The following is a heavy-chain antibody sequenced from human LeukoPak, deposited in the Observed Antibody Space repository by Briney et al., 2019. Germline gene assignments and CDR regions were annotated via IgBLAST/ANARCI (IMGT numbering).Heavy chain of an antibody. CDR1: GFAFSRYG. CDR2: ISHDGTNK. CDR3: ARGPGALDY. D-gene: IGHD2-2*01. J-gene: IGHJ4*02. Sequence: EPGRSLRLSCAASGFAFSRYGMHWGRQAPGKGLEGVALISHDGTNKNHADSVKGRFTISRDNSNNTLYLQMSSLRAEDTAVYYCARGPGALDYWGQGTLVTVSS. V-gene: IGHV3-30*03.